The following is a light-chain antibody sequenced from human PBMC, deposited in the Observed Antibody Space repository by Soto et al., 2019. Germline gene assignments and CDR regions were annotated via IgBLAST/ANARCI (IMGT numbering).Light chain of an antibody. CDR1: QSISTY. CDR2: DAS. J-gene: IGKJ4*01. CDR3: QQRSYWLT. Sequence: EIVLTQSPATLSLSPGERATLSCRASQSISTYLAWYQHKPGQAPRLLIYDASNRATGIPARFSGSGSGTDFTLTISSLEPEDFAVYYWQQRSYWLTVGGGTKVEIE. V-gene: IGKV3-11*01.